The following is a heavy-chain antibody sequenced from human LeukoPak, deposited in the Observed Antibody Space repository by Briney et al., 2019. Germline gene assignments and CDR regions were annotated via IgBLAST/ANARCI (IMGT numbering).Heavy chain of an antibody. Sequence: PSETLSLTCTVSGGSISSFHWSWIRQPPGKGLEWIGYIYYSGSTNYNPSLKSRVTISLDTSKNQFSLKLSSVTAADTAVYYCARRASGGYDFSYWGQGTLVTVSS. J-gene: IGHJ4*02. D-gene: IGHD5-12*01. V-gene: IGHV4-59*08. CDR2: IYYSGST. CDR1: GGSISSFH. CDR3: ARRASGGYDFSY.